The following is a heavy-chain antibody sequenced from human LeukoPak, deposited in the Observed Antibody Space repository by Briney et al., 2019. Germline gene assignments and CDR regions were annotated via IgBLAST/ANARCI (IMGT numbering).Heavy chain of an antibody. D-gene: IGHD2-15*01. CDR2: IWSSGNNI. Sequence: GGSLRLSCAASGFTFSGSGMHWVRQAPGKGLEWVAIIWSSGNNIHYADSVRGRFTISRDNSKNTLYLQMDSLRAEDTAVYYRARDIGDCSSGRCYSDYIHYWGQGTLVTVSS. CDR1: GFTFSGSG. J-gene: IGHJ4*02. CDR3: ARDIGDCSSGRCYSDYIHY. V-gene: IGHV3-33*01.